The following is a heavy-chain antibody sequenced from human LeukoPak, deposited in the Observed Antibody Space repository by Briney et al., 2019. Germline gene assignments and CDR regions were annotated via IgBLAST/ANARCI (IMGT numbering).Heavy chain of an antibody. Sequence: GGSLRLSCAASGFWFSDYGMNWVRQAPGKGLEWVSHITSSSSNINYADSVKGRFTTSRDNAKNSLYLQMNSLRAEDTAVYFRARRIREGYCSGGNCYSFGYWGQGALVTVSS. CDR2: ITSSSSNI. J-gene: IGHJ4*02. D-gene: IGHD2-15*01. CDR1: GFWFSDYG. V-gene: IGHV3-48*01. CDR3: ARRIREGYCSGGNCYSFGY.